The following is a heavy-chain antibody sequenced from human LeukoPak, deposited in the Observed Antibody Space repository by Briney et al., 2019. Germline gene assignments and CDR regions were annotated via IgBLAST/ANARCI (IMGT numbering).Heavy chain of an antibody. V-gene: IGHV3-20*04. CDR2: INWNGGST. CDR3: AREEYYYDSSGYYPNRYFDY. CDR1: GFTFDDYG. Sequence: GGSLRLSCAASGFTFDDYGMSWVRQAPGKGLEWVSGINWNGGSTGYADSVKGRFTISRDNAKNSLYLLMNSLRAEDTALYYCAREEYYYDSSGYYPNRYFDYWGRGTLVTVSS. J-gene: IGHJ4*02. D-gene: IGHD3-22*01.